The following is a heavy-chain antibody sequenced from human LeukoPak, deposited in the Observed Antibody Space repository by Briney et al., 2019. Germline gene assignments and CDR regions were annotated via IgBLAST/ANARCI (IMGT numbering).Heavy chain of an antibody. Sequence: QPGGSLRLSCAASGFTFSSYAMSWVRQAPGKGLEWVSVISGGGGSTYYADSVKGRFTISSDSSKNTLYLQMNSLRAEDTAVYYCAKSGSGNCYDRFDYWGQGTLITVSS. CDR2: ISGGGGST. J-gene: IGHJ4*02. D-gene: IGHD3-10*01. V-gene: IGHV3-23*01. CDR3: AKSGSGNCYDRFDY. CDR1: GFTFSSYA.